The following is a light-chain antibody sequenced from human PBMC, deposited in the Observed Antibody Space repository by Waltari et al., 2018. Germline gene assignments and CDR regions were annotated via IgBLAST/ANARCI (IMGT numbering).Light chain of an antibody. V-gene: IGLV1-40*01. Sequence: QSVLTQPPSVSGAPGQSVTISCTGTSSNIGAGFDFHWYQQLPGGAPKLLIYAYSNRPSGVPDRFYGSKSGTSASLAINGIQSEDEADYYCQSYDSRQTAVFGSGTKLTVL. CDR3: QSYDSRQTAV. J-gene: IGLJ3*02. CDR1: SSNIGAGFD. CDR2: AYS.